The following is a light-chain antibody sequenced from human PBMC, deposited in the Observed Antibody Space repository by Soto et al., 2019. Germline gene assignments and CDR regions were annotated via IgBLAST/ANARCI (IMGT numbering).Light chain of an antibody. Sequence: DIQLTQSPSFLSASVGDRVTITCRASQGISRYLSWYQQKPGKAPKILIYAASTLQTGVPSRFSGSGSGTDFTLTISSLQHEDFETYYCQQHYSYPLTLGGGTEVDIK. V-gene: IGKV1-9*01. J-gene: IGKJ4*01. CDR1: QGISRY. CDR2: AAS. CDR3: QQHYSYPLT.